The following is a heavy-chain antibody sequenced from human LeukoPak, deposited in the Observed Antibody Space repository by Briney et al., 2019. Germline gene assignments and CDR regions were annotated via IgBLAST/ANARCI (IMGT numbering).Heavy chain of an antibody. V-gene: IGHV1-69*04. CDR1: GGTFSSYA. CDR3: ARGPIVVVINNWFDP. Sequence: GSSVKVSCKASGGTFSSYAISWVRQAPGQGLEWMGGIIPILGIANYAQKFQGRVTITADKSTSTAYMELSSLRSEDTAVYYCARGPIVVVINNWFDPWGQGTLVTVSS. D-gene: IGHD3-22*01. CDR2: IIPILGIA. J-gene: IGHJ5*02.